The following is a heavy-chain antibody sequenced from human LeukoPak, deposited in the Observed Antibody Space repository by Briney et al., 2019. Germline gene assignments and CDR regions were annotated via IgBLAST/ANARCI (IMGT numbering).Heavy chain of an antibody. Sequence: SETLSLTCTVSGDSISRSHFYWGWIRQPPGKGLEWIGNIYSSGSTYYKPSLKGRVTMSIDTSKNHFSLKMKSVTVADTAVYYCARFDRFTANSYFDFWGQGTLVTVSS. CDR3: ARFDRFTANSYFDF. V-gene: IGHV4-39*02. D-gene: IGHD3-9*01. CDR1: GDSISRSHFY. CDR2: IYSSGST. J-gene: IGHJ4*02.